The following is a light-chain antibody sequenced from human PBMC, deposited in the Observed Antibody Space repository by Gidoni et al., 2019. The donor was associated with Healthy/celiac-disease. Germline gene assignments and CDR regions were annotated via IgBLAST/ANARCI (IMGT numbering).Light chain of an antibody. Sequence: NFMLTQPHSVSESPGKTVTISCTRSSGSIASNYVQWYQQRPGSSPTTVTYEDNQRPSGVPDRFSGSIDSSSNSASLTISGLKTEDEADYYCQSWEVFGGGTKLTVL. J-gene: IGLJ3*02. V-gene: IGLV6-57*01. CDR2: EDN. CDR1: SGSIASNY. CDR3: QSWEV.